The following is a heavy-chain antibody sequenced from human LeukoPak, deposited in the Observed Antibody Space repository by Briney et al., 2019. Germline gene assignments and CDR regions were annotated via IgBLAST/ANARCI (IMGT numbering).Heavy chain of an antibody. D-gene: IGHD1-1*01. V-gene: IGHV3-7*01. CDR2: IKQDESEK. CDR3: ARDKIEGPTKPDY. J-gene: IGHJ4*02. Sequence: GGSLRLSCAASGFTFSSYWMSWVRQAPGKGLEWVANIKQDESEKYYVDSLKGRFTISRDNAKNPLYLQMNSLRAEDTAVYYCARDKIEGPTKPDYWGQGILVTVSS. CDR1: GFTFSSYW.